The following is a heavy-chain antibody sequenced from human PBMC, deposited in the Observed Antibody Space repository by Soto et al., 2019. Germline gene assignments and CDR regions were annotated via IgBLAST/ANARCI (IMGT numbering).Heavy chain of an antibody. J-gene: IGHJ4*02. CDR1: GGSFSAYY. V-gene: IGHV4-34*01. D-gene: IGHD5-12*01. CDR2: INHGGST. Sequence: QVQLQQWGAGLLKPSETLSLTCAVYGGSFSAYYWSWIRQPPGKGLEWIGEINHGGSTTYNPSLKSRVTISVDWSKNQFSLKLSSVTAADTALYYCARGVGYAGFDYWGQGTLVTVSS. CDR3: ARGVGYAGFDY.